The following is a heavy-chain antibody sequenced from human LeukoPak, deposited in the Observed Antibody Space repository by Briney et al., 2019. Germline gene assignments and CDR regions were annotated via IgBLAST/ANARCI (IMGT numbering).Heavy chain of an antibody. J-gene: IGHJ4*02. CDR1: GGSFSGYY. CDR2: INHSGST. D-gene: IGHD4-17*01. CDR3: ARSRQGTVTPGDY. V-gene: IGHV4-34*01. Sequence: SETLSLTCAVYGGSFSGYYWSWIRQPPGKGLEWIGEINHSGSTNYNPSLKSRVTISVDTSKNQFSLKLSSVTAADTAVYYCARSRQGTVTPGDYWGQGTLVTVSS.